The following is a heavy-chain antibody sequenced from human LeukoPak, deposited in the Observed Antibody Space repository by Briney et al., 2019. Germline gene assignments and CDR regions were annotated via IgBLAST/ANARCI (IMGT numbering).Heavy chain of an antibody. CDR2: IYTSGST. D-gene: IGHD2-15*01. Sequence: SETLSLTCAGYGGSFSSYYWSWIRQPAGKGLEWIGRIYTSGSTNYNPSLKSRVTISVDTSRKQFSLKLSSVTAADAAGYYCARDTAAYCSGGSCYYPDYWGQGTMVTVSS. J-gene: IGHJ4*02. V-gene: IGHV4-4*07. CDR3: ARDTAAYCSGGSCYYPDY. CDR1: GGSFSSYY.